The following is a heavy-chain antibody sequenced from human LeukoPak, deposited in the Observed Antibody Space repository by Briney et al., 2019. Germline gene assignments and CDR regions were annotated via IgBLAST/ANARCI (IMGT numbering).Heavy chain of an antibody. Sequence: SETLSLTCTVSGGSISSYYWSWIRQPPGKGLEWIGYIYYSGSTNYNPSLKSRVTISVDTSKNQFSLKLSSVTAADTAVYYCASLLWGSYYFDYWGQGTLVTVSS. D-gene: IGHD3-10*01. CDR1: GGSISSYY. CDR3: ASLLWGSYYFDY. CDR2: IYYSGST. V-gene: IGHV4-59*08. J-gene: IGHJ4*02.